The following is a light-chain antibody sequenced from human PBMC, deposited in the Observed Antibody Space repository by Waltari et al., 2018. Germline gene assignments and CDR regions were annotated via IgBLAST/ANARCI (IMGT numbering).Light chain of an antibody. Sequence: EIVLTQSPGTLSLSPGERATLSRRASQSVSRTLAWYQQKPGQAPNLLIYGASIRATGIPDRFTGSGSGTDFSLTISSLEPEDFAIYFCQHYVRLPATFGQGTKVEIK. CDR1: QSVSRT. J-gene: IGKJ1*01. CDR2: GAS. V-gene: IGKV3-20*01. CDR3: QHYVRLPAT.